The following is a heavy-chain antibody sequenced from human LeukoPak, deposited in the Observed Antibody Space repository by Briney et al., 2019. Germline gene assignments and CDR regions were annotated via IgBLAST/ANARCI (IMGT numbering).Heavy chain of an antibody. CDR2: IYYSGST. V-gene: IGHV4-31*03. CDR3: ARWGNSGYASGYFDY. CDR1: GDSISSGGNY. Sequence: PSETLSLICTVSGDSISSGGNYWIWLRQHPGKGLEWIGYIYYSGSTYYNPSLKSRLTISVDTSKNQFSLKLSSVTAADTAVYYCARWGNSGYASGYFDYWGQGTLVTVSS. D-gene: IGHD5-12*01. J-gene: IGHJ4*02.